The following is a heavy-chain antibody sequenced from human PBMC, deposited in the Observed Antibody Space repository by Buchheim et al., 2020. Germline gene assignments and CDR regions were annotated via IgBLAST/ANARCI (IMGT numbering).Heavy chain of an antibody. J-gene: IGHJ1*01. CDR1: GFTFSSYE. D-gene: IGHD6-13*01. Sequence: VQLVESGGGVVQPGRSLRLSCAASGFTFSSYEMNWVRQAPGKGLEWVSYISSSGSTIYYADSVKGRFTISRDNAKNSLYLQMNSLRAEDTAVYYCARADGYSSSWYVSSYFQHWGQGTL. V-gene: IGHV3-48*03. CDR3: ARADGYSSSWYVSSYFQH. CDR2: ISSSGSTI.